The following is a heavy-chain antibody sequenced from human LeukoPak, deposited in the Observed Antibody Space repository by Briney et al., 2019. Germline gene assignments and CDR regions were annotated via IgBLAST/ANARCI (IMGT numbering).Heavy chain of an antibody. CDR2: MNPSSGNT. CDR3: TRKAPDHDLD. D-gene: IGHD2-21*02. V-gene: IGHV1-8*03. CDR1: GYTFTEYD. Sequence: ASVKVSCKASGYTFTEYDINWVRQASGQGLEWMGWMNPSSGNTGYAQKFQGRVTFTRSTSISTAYMELYSLRSEDTAVYYCTRKAPDHDLDWGQGTLVAASS. J-gene: IGHJ4*02.